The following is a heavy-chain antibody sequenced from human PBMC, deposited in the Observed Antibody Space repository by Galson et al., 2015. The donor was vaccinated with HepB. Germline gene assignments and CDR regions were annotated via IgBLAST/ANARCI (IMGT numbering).Heavy chain of an antibody. Sequence: ETLSLTCAVSGGSISSSNWWSWVRQPPGKGLEWIGEIYHSGSTNYNPSLKSRVTISVDKSKNQFSLKLSSVTAADTAVYYCARPASLYDSSGPDAFDIWGQGTMVTVSS. CDR3: ARPASLYDSSGPDAFDI. J-gene: IGHJ3*02. D-gene: IGHD3-22*01. CDR1: GGSISSSNW. CDR2: IYHSGST. V-gene: IGHV4-4*02.